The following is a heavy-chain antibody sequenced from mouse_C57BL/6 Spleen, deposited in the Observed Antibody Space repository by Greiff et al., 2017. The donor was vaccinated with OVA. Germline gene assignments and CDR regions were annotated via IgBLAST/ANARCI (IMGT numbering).Heavy chain of an antibody. D-gene: IGHD1-1*01. CDR2: INPSSGYT. CDR3: ARSITTVVAGGYFDY. V-gene: IGHV1-7*01. Sequence: VQLQESGAELAKPGASVKLSCKASGYTFTSYWMHWVKQRPGQGLEWIGYINPSSGYTKYNQKFKDKATLTADKSSSTAYMQLSSLTYDDSAAYYCARSITTVVAGGYFDYWGQGTTLTVSS. CDR1: GYTFTSYW. J-gene: IGHJ2*01.